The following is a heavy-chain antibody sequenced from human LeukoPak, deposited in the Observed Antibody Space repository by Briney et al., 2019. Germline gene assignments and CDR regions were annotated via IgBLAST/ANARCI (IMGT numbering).Heavy chain of an antibody. Sequence: GGSLRLSCAASGFTFSSYEMNWVRQAPGKGLEWVSYISSSGSTIYYADSVKGRFAISRDNAKNSLFLQMNSLRAEDTALYYCARETAGTSDFWGQGTLVTVSS. CDR1: GFTFSSYE. CDR2: ISSSGSTI. D-gene: IGHD2-21*02. J-gene: IGHJ4*02. CDR3: ARETAGTSDF. V-gene: IGHV3-48*03.